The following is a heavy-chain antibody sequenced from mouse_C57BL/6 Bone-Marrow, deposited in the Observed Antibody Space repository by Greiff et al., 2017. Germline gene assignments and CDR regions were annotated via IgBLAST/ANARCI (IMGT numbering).Heavy chain of an antibody. J-gene: IGHJ3*01. V-gene: IGHV1-4*01. D-gene: IGHD1-1*02. CDR3: ARGGYNGGVCAF. CDR2: INPSSGYT. Sequence: QVQLQQSGAELARPGASVKMSCKASGYTFTSYTMHWVKQRPGQGLEWIGNINPSSGYTKYTQKFKDKATLTADKSSSTAYLQLSSLTSEDSAVYYCARGGYNGGVCAFWGKGTLVTVSA. CDR1: GYTFTSYT.